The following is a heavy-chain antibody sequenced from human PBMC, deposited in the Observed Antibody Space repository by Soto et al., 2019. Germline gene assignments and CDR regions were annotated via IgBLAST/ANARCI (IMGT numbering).Heavy chain of an antibody. D-gene: IGHD6-19*01. CDR2: ISYDGSNK. V-gene: IGHV3-30*18. J-gene: IGHJ3*02. Sequence: QVQLVESGGGVVQPGRSLRLSCAASGFTFSSYGMQWVRQAPGKGLEWVAVISYDGSNKYYADSVKGRFTISRDNSKNTLYLQMNSLRAEDTAVYYCAKDLAWAVADYAFDIWGQGTMVTVSS. CDR3: AKDLAWAVADYAFDI. CDR1: GFTFSSYG.